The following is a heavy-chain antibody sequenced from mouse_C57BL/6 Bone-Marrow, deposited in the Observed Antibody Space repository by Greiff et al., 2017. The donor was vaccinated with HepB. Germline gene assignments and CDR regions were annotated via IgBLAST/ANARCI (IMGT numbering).Heavy chain of an antibody. D-gene: IGHD2-12*01. CDR2: IYPGSGST. CDR1: GYTFTTYG. J-gene: IGHJ1*03. V-gene: IGHV1-55*01. Sequence: QVQLQQPGAELVKPGASVRMSCKASGYTFTTYGITGVKKRPGQGLEWIGVIYPGSGSTNYNEKFKSKPTLTVDTSSSTAYMQLSSLTSEDSAVYYCASYSVYWYFDVWGTGTTVTVSS. CDR3: ASYSVYWYFDV.